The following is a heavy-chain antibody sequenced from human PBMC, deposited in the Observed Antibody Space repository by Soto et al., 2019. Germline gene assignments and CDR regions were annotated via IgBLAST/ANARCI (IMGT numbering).Heavy chain of an antibody. D-gene: IGHD1-26*01. CDR3: ATPTSGNFYFDY. V-gene: IGHV1-69*12. J-gene: IGHJ4*02. CDR2: IIPIFGTA. Sequence: QVQLVQSGAEVKKPGSSVKVSCKASGGTVSSYAMTWVRQAPGQGLEWMGGIIPIFGTAKYAQKFQGRVTITADASTNTAYIELTSLTSDDTAVYYCATPTSGNFYFDYWGQGTLVTVSS. CDR1: GGTVSSYA.